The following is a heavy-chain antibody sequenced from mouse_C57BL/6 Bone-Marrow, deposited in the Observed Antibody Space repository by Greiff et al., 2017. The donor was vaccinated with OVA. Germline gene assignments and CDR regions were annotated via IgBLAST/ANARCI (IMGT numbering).Heavy chain of an antibody. J-gene: IGHJ1*03. D-gene: IGHD1-1*01. CDR2: IDPSDSYT. Sequence: QVQLQQPGAELVMPGASVKLSCKASGYTFTSYWMHWVKQRPGQGLEWIGEIDPSDSYTNYNQKFKGKSTLTVDKSSSTAYMQLSSLTSEDSAVDYCARGTTVVATNWYFDVWGTGTTVTVSS. CDR1: GYTFTSYW. V-gene: IGHV1-69*01. CDR3: ARGTTVVATNWYFDV.